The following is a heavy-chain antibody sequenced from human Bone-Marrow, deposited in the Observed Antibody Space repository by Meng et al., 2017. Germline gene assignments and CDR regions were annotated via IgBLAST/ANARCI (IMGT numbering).Heavy chain of an antibody. Sequence: QVHPQQGGAGLLKPSETLSLTCVVSGGSFSDYYWSWIRQPPGKGLEWIGEINHSGSTNYNPSLESRATISVDTSQNNLSLKLSSVTAADSAVYYCARGPTTMAHDFDYWGQGTLVTVSS. CDR2: INHSGST. V-gene: IGHV4-34*01. J-gene: IGHJ4*02. CDR1: GGSFSDYY. CDR3: ARGPTTMAHDFDY. D-gene: IGHD4-11*01.